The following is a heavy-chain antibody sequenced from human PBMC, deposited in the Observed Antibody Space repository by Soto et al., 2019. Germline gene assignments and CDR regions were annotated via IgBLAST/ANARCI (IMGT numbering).Heavy chain of an antibody. CDR1: GGSISSGGYY. D-gene: IGHD3-10*01. Sequence: SETLSLTCTVSGGSISSGGYYWSWIRQHPGKGLEWIGYIYYSGSTYYNPSLKSRVTISVDTSKNQFSLKLSSVTAADTAVYYCARVDEWFGELPDYWGQGTLVTVSS. CDR2: IYYSGST. V-gene: IGHV4-31*03. CDR3: ARVDEWFGELPDY. J-gene: IGHJ4*02.